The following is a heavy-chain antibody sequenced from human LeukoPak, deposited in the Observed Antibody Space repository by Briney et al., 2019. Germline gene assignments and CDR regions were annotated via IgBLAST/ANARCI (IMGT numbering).Heavy chain of an antibody. J-gene: IGHJ5*02. CDR1: GYTFTSYD. V-gene: IGHV1-8*03. CDR3: ARGVRGSSLLRYFDWFDP. CDR2: MNPNSGNT. Sequence: ASVKVSCKASGYTFTSYDINWVRQATGQGLEWMGWMNPNSGNTGYAQKFQGRVTITRNTSISTAYMELSSLRSEDTAVYYCARGVRGSSLLRYFDWFDPWGQGTLVPVSS. D-gene: IGHD3-9*01.